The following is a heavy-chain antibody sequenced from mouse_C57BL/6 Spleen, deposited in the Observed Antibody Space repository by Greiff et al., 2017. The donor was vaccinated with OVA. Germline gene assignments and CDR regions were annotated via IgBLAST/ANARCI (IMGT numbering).Heavy chain of an antibody. Sequence: QVQLKESGPGLVQPSQSLSITCTVSGFSLTSYGVHWVRQSPGKGLEWLGVIWRGGSTDYNAAFMSRLSITKDNSKSQVFFKMHSLQADDTAIYYCAKYGSSSYAMDYWGQGTSVTVSS. J-gene: IGHJ4*01. CDR3: AKYGSSSYAMDY. CDR2: IWRGGST. CDR1: GFSLTSYG. V-gene: IGHV2-5*01. D-gene: IGHD1-1*01.